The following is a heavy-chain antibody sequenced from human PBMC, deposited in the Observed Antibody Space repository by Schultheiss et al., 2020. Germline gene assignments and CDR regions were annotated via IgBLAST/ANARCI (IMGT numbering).Heavy chain of an antibody. CDR2: ISGSGGST. D-gene: IGHD4-17*01. CDR1: GFTFSNAW. Sequence: GGSLRLSCAASGFTFSNAWMSWVRQAPGKGPEWVSAISGSGGSTYYADSVKGRFTISRDNSKNTLYLQMNSLRAEDTAVYYCARLYDYGDRVDPWGQGTLV. CDR3: ARLYDYGDRVDP. J-gene: IGHJ5*02. V-gene: IGHV3-23*01.